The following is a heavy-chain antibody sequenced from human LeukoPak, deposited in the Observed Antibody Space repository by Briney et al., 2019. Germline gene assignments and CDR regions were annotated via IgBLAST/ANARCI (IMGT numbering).Heavy chain of an antibody. V-gene: IGHV4-30-2*01. CDR2: IYHSGST. Sequence: SQTLSLTCTVSGGSISSGGYYWSWIRQPPGKGLEWIGYIYHSGSTYYNPSLKSRVTISVDRSKNQFSLKLSSVTAADTAVYYCAREREILTIFGVATKGFDYWGQGTLVTVSS. CDR3: AREREILTIFGVATKGFDY. J-gene: IGHJ4*02. CDR1: GGSISSGGYY. D-gene: IGHD3-3*01.